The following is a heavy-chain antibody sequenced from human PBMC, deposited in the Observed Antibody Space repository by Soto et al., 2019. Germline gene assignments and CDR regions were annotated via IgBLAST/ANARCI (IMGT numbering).Heavy chain of an antibody. CDR1: GGSVSSGSYY. D-gene: IGHD3-9*01. J-gene: IGHJ6*02. V-gene: IGHV4-61*01. CDR2: IYYSGST. Sequence: QVQLQESGPGLVKPSETLSLTCTVSGGSVSSGSYYWSWIRQPPGKGLEWIGYIYYSGSTNYNPSLKSRVTISVDTSKNQFSLKLSSVTAADTAVYYCARGEILTGGGGDYWQYYYYGMDVWGQGTTVTVSS. CDR3: ARGEILTGGGGDYWQYYYYGMDV.